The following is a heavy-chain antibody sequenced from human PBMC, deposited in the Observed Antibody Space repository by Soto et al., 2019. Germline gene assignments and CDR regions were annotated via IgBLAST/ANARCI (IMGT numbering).Heavy chain of an antibody. V-gene: IGHV3-53*01. Sequence: PGGSLRLSCAASGFTVSSNYMSWFRQAPGKGLEWVSVIYSGGSTYYADSVKGRFTISRDNSKNTLYLQMNSLRAEETAVYYCAREWGVEYYYDSSGYYYGAFDIWGQGTMVTVSS. CDR3: AREWGVEYYYDSSGYYYGAFDI. CDR1: GFTVSSNY. D-gene: IGHD3-22*01. J-gene: IGHJ3*02. CDR2: IYSGGST.